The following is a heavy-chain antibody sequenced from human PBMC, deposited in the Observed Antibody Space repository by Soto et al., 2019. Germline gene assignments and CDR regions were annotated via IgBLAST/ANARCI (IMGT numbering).Heavy chain of an antibody. CDR3: AKDQRIAAAGTPFRVGLDY. Sequence: QVQLVESGGGVVQPGRSLRLSCAASGFTFSSYGMHWVRQAPGKGLEWVAVISYDGSNKYYADSVKGRFTISRDNSKNTLYLQMNSLRAEDTAVYYCAKDQRIAAAGTPFRVGLDYWGQRTLVTVSS. J-gene: IGHJ4*02. D-gene: IGHD6-13*01. CDR1: GFTFSSYG. V-gene: IGHV3-30*18. CDR2: ISYDGSNK.